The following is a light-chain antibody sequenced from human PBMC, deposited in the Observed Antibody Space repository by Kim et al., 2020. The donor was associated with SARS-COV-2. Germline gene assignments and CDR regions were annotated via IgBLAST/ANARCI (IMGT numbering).Light chain of an antibody. Sequence: DIQMIQSPSTLSASVGDRVTITCRASQSIGSWLAWYQQKPGNAPKLLIHDASNLESGVPSRFSGSGSGTDFTLTITSLQPDDFATYYGQQYDSPPMFGEGTKVDI. CDR1: QSIGSW. V-gene: IGKV1-5*01. CDR2: DAS. CDR3: QQYDSPPM. J-gene: IGKJ1*01.